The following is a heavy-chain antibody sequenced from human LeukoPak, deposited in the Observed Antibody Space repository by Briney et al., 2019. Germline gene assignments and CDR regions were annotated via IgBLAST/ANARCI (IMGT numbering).Heavy chain of an antibody. CDR2: IRSKAYGGTT. Sequence: PGWSLRLSCPASGFTFGDYSMSWVRQAPGKGLEWVGFIRSKAYGGTTEYAASVKGRFTISRDDSKSIAYLQMNSLKTEDTAVYYCSRVASLGYYYYMDVWGKGTTVTVSS. CDR3: SRVASLGYYYYMDV. V-gene: IGHV3-49*04. CDR1: GFTFGDYS. J-gene: IGHJ6*03. D-gene: IGHD2-15*01.